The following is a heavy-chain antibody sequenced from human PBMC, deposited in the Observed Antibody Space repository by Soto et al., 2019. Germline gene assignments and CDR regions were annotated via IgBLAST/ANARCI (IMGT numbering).Heavy chain of an antibody. CDR2: ISASGGST. D-gene: IGHD3-22*01. Sequence: PGGSLRLSCAASGFTLSSYAMSWVRQAPGKGLEWVSAISASGGSTYYADSLKARFTISRDNSKNTVFLQMNSLRADDTAVYYCAKDLDYEADYWGQGTLVTVSS. J-gene: IGHJ4*02. CDR1: GFTLSSYA. CDR3: AKDLDYEADY. V-gene: IGHV3-23*01.